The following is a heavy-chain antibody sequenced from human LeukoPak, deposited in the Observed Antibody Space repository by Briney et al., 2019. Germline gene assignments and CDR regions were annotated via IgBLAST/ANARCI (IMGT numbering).Heavy chain of an antibody. CDR3: AKRKNSPGYSSLDQ. D-gene: IGHD2-15*01. CDR1: GFTFSSFA. CDR2: VSRTGSTK. Sequence: GGSLRLSCVASGFTFSSFALDWVRQAPGRGLEWISVVSRTGSTKYYADSVKGRFTVSRDNSKNTLYLQMNSLRVDDSAVYYCAKRKNSPGYSSLDQWGQGTLVTVSS. V-gene: IGHV3-23*01. J-gene: IGHJ4*02.